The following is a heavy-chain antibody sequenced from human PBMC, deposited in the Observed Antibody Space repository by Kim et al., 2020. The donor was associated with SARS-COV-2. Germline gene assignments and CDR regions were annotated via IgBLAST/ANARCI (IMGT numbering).Heavy chain of an antibody. D-gene: IGHD6-13*01. CDR3: ARDFGRLRGGIAPSSWGGDY. CDR1: GYTFTGYY. V-gene: IGHV1-2*02. Sequence: ASVKVSCKASGYTFTGYYMHWVRQAPGQGLEWMGWINPNSGGTNYAQKFQGRVTMTRDTSISTAYMELSRLRSDDTAVYYCARDFGRLRGGIAPSSWGGDYWGQGTLVTVSS. J-gene: IGHJ4*02. CDR2: INPNSGGT.